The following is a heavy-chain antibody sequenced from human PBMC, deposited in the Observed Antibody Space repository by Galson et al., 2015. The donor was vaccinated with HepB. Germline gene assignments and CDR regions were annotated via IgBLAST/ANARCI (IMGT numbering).Heavy chain of an antibody. CDR1: GGTFSSYA. J-gene: IGHJ6*02. D-gene: IGHD2-2*01. Sequence: SVKVSCKASGGTFSSYAISWVRQAPGQGPEWMGGIIPIFGTANYAQKFQGRVTITADESTSTAYMELSSLRSEDTAVYYCARSIVVVPAAHPYYYYGMDVWGQGTTVTVSS. V-gene: IGHV1-69*13. CDR3: ARSIVVVPAAHPYYYYGMDV. CDR2: IIPIFGTA.